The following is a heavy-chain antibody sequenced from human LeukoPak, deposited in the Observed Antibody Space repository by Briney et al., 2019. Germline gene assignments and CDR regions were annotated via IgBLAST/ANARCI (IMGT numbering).Heavy chain of an antibody. CDR1: GGTFSSYA. J-gene: IGHJ4*02. D-gene: IGHD5-12*01. CDR3: AIPGYSGYDFRL. CDR2: IIPIFGTA. Sequence: SVKVSCRASGGTFSSYAISWVRQAPGQGLEWMGGIIPIFGTANYAQKFQGRVTITADESTSTAYMELSSLRSEDTAVYYCAIPGYSGYDFRLWGQGTLVTVSS. V-gene: IGHV1-69*13.